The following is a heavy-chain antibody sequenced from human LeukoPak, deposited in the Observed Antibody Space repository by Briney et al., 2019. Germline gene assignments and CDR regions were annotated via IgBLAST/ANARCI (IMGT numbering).Heavy chain of an antibody. D-gene: IGHD1-1*01. V-gene: IGHV4-38-2*02. CDR2: FYHSGST. CDR1: GYSISSGYY. Sequence: PSETLSLTCAVSGYSISSGYYWGWIRQPPGKGLEWIGSFYHSGSTYYNPSLKSRVTISVDTSKDQFSLKLSSVTAADTAVYYCARDRGNNWNDVRWFDPWGQGTLVTVSS. J-gene: IGHJ5*02. CDR3: ARDRGNNWNDVRWFDP.